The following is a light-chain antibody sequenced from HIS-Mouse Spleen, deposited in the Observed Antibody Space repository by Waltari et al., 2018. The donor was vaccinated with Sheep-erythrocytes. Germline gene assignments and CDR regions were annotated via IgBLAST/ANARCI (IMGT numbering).Light chain of an antibody. Sequence: QSALTQPPSASGSPGQSVTISVTGPSSDVGGYNYVSWYQQHPGKVPKLMIYEVSKRPSWVPDRFSGSQSGNTASLTVSGLQAEDEADYYCSSYAGSNNWVFGGVTKLTVL. V-gene: IGLV2-8*01. J-gene: IGLJ3*02. CDR3: SSYAGSNNWV. CDR1: SSDVGGYNY. CDR2: EVS.